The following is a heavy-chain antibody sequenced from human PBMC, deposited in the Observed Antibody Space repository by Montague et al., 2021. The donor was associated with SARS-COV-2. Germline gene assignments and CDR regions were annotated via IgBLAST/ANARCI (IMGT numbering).Heavy chain of an antibody. D-gene: IGHD5-12*01. CDR3: ARAHSGSWAHPDN. J-gene: IGHJ4*02. Sequence: SETLSLTCAVYGESFSGYYWSWIRQPPGKGLEWIGEINHSGSTNSNPSLKSRLTISVDTSKNQFSLKLTSVTAADTAVYYCARAHSGSWAHPDNWGQGSLVTVSS. CDR1: GESFSGYY. V-gene: IGHV4-34*01. CDR2: INHSGST.